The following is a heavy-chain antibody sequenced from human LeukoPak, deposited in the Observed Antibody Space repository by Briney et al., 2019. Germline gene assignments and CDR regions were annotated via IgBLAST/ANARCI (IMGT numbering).Heavy chain of an antibody. Sequence: GGSLRLSCAVSGFSLSTYWVTWVRQAPGTGLEWVANINPGGTETYYVEPVKGRFTISRDNAKNLVYLQMNSLRAEDSAVYHCGRFGYVAGVDLWGQGTLVTVSS. J-gene: IGHJ4*02. D-gene: IGHD6-19*01. CDR1: GFSLSTYW. CDR2: INPGGTET. CDR3: GRFGYVAGVDL. V-gene: IGHV3-7*01.